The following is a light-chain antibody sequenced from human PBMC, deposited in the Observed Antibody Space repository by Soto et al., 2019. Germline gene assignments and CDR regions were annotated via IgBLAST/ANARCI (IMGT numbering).Light chain of an antibody. CDR1: SSDVGGYKY. CDR3: SSYAGRNIVL. CDR2: EVN. Sequence: QSALTQPPSASGSPGQSVTTACTGTSSDVGGYKYVSWYQQHPGKAPKLMIYEVNKRPSGVPDRFSGSKSGHTASLTVSGLQADDEADYFCSSYAGRNIVLFGGGTKLTVL. V-gene: IGLV2-8*01. J-gene: IGLJ2*01.